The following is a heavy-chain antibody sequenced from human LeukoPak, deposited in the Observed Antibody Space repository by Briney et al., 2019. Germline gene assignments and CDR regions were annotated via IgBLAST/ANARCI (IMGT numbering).Heavy chain of an antibody. CDR2: IKRDGTEK. D-gene: IGHD1-26*01. CDR3: ARGRQNSGSYSDAFDI. Sequence: PGGSLSLSCAASGFTFSSYWMSWVRQAPGKGLEWLANIKRDGTEKNYLNSVKGRFTISRDNAKNSLYLQMNSLRAEDTAVYYCARGRQNSGSYSDAFDIWGQGTVVTVSS. CDR1: GFTFSSYW. V-gene: IGHV3-7*01. J-gene: IGHJ3*02.